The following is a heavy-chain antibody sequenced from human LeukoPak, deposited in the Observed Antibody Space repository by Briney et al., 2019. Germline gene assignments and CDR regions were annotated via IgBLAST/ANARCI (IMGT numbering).Heavy chain of an antibody. CDR1: GGSIGTYY. J-gene: IGHJ4*02. CDR2: INYSGTT. Sequence: KTSETLSLTCTVSGGSIGTYYWSWIRQPPGKGLEWIGYINYSGTTYYNPSLTSRVTISVDTSKNQFSLKLSSVTAADTAVYYCARMRMALGNWGQGTLVTVSS. CDR3: ARMRMALGN. V-gene: IGHV4-59*01. D-gene: IGHD2-8*01.